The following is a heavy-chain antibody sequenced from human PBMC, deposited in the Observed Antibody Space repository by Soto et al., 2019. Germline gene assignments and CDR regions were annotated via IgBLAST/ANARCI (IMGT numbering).Heavy chain of an antibody. CDR2: IYYSGRA. J-gene: IGHJ4*02. V-gene: IGHV4-39*01. Sequence: SETLSLTCTVSGGSITSSSYYWGWIRQPPGKGLEWIGSIYYSGRAYYSPSLKSRVTISVDTSKNQFSLKLSSVTAADTAVYYCARAQGSGFLVSWGQGTLVTVSS. CDR3: ARAQGSGFLVS. D-gene: IGHD3-10*01. CDR1: GGSITSSSYY.